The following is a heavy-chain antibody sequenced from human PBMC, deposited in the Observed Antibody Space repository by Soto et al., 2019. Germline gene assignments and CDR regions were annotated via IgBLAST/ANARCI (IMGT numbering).Heavy chain of an antibody. D-gene: IGHD5-12*01. CDR1: GFTVSSNY. J-gene: IGHJ4*02. V-gene: IGHV3-66*01. CDR3: ARDEWLRFGFGY. CDR2: IYSGGST. Sequence: PGGSLRLSCAASGFTVSSNYMSWVRQAPGKGLEWVSVIYSGGSTYYADSVKGRFTISRDNSKNTVYLQMNSLRAEDTAVYYCARDEWLRFGFGYWGQGTLVTVSS.